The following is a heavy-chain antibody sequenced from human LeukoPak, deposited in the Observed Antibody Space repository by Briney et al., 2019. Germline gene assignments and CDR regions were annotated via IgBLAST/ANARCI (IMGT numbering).Heavy chain of an antibody. CDR3: ATCSSISCSRGNWFDP. CDR2: ISSSSKTI. J-gene: IGHJ5*02. CDR1: GFTFNNYS. V-gene: IGHV3-48*01. Sequence: GGSLRLSCAASGFTFNNYSMNGVRQAPGKGLEWVSYISSSSKTIYYADSVKGRFTISRDNAKNSLYLQMNSLTAEDTAVYYCATCSSISCSRGNWFDPWGQGTLVTVSS. D-gene: IGHD2-2*01.